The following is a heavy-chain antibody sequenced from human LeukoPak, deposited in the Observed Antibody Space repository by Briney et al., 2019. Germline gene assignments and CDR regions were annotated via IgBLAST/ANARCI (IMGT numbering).Heavy chain of an antibody. J-gene: IGHJ4*02. V-gene: IGHV3-7*01. CDR2: IKQDGSEK. CDR3: ARLSEMLRGPEVIYYFEH. D-gene: IGHD3-10*01. CDR1: GGSISSSSYY. Sequence: ETLSLTCTVSGGSISSSSYYWGWIRQPPGKGLEWVANIKQDGSEKYYVDSVKGRFTISRDNAKNSVYLQMNSLRAEDTAVYYCARLSEMLRGPEVIYYFEHWGQGTLVTVSS.